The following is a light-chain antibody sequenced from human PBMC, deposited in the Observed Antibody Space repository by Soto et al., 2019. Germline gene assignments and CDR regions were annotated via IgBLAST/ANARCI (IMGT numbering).Light chain of an antibody. CDR2: GAS. Sequence: DIVLTQSPGTLSLSPGETATLSCRASQSVNSNYLAWYQQKPGQAPRLLIYGASARATGIPDRFSGSGSGTDVTLAISRLEPEDFAVYYCQHFGGWSYTFGQGTKLEIK. CDR3: QHFGGWSYT. V-gene: IGKV3-20*01. J-gene: IGKJ2*01. CDR1: QSVNSNY.